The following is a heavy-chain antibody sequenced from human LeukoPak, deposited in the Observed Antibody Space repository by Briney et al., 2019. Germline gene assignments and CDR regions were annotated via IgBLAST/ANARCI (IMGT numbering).Heavy chain of an antibody. CDR1: GYTFTSYG. CDR2: ISAYNGNT. D-gene: IGHD3-10*01. J-gene: IGHJ6*02. Sequence: GASVKVSCKASGYTFTSYGISWVRQAPGQGLEWMGWISAYNGNTNYAQKLQGRVTMTTDTSKSTAYMELRSLRSDDTPVYYCARGPMLWWFGELFYNVTLNYYYYGMDVWGQGTTVTVSS. CDR3: ARGPMLWWFGELFYNVTLNYYYYGMDV. V-gene: IGHV1-18*01.